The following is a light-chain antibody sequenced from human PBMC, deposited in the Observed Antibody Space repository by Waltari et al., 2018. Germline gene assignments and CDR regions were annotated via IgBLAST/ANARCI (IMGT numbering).Light chain of an antibody. CDR2: SNN. CDR1: SSNIGSNT. J-gene: IGLJ3*02. CDR3: AAWDVSLSGWV. Sequence: QSGLTQPPSASGTPGQRVTISCSGSSSNIGSNTVNWYQQFPGTAPKLLIYSNNQRPSGVPGRFSGSKSGTSASRAISGLQAEDEADYHCAAWDVSLSGWVFGGGTKLTVL. V-gene: IGLV1-44*01.